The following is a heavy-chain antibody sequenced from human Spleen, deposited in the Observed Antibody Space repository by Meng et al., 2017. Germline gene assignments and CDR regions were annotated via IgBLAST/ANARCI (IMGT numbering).Heavy chain of an antibody. J-gene: IGHJ6*02. CDR3: ARERRFCSGGTCYSDPYYYYGMDV. CDR2: ISGSGVST. CDR1: GFIFSSYA. D-gene: IGHD2-15*01. V-gene: IGHV3-23*01. Sequence: GESLKISCAGSGFIFSSYAMNWVRQAPGKGLEWVSAISGSGVSTYYADSVKGRFTISRDNSKNTLYLQMNSLRAEDTAVYYCARERRFCSGGTCYSDPYYYYGMDVWGQGTTVTVSS.